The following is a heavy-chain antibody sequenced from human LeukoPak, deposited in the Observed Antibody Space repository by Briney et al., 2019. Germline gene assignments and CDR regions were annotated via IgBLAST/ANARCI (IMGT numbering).Heavy chain of an antibody. D-gene: IGHD6-19*01. V-gene: IGHV3-64*04. CDR1: GFTFSTHA. J-gene: IGHJ4*02. CDR2: INSNGGST. Sequence: GGSLRLSCSASGFTFSTHAMYWVRQAPGKGLEYVSGINSNGGSTNYADSVKGRFTISRDNSKNTLYLQMNSLRSEDTAVYYCARERAVAGLFDYWGQGTLVTVSS. CDR3: ARERAVAGLFDY.